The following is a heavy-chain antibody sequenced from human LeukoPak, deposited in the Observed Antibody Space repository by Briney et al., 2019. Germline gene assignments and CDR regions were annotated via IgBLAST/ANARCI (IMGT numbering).Heavy chain of an antibody. V-gene: IGHV1-69*01. D-gene: IGHD3-22*01. CDR2: IIPIFGTA. CDR1: GGTFSSYA. CDR3: ARLVSSGSFHYFDY. J-gene: IGHJ4*02. Sequence: GSSVKVSCKASGGTFSSYAISWVRQAPGQGLEWMGGIIPIFGTANYAQKFQGRVTITADESTSTAYMELSSLGSGDTAVYYCARLVSSGSFHYFDYWGQGTLVTVSS.